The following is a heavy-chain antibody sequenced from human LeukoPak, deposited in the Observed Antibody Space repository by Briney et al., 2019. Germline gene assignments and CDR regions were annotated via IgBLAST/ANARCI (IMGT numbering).Heavy chain of an antibody. J-gene: IGHJ4*02. CDR2: INHSGST. CDR3: ARGIIDGGDGYFDY. D-gene: IGHD2/OR15-2a*01. V-gene: IGHV4-34*01. Sequence: SDTLSLTCAVYGGSFSGYYWSWIRQPPGKGLEWIGEINHSGSTNYNPSLKSRVTISVDTSKNQFSLKLSSVTAADTAVYYCARGIIDGGDGYFDYWGQGTLVTVSS. CDR1: GGSFSGYY.